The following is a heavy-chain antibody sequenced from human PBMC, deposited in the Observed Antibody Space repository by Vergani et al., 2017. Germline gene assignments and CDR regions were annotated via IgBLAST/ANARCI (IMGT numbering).Heavy chain of an antibody. D-gene: IGHD1-1*01. CDR3: ATKSCGTPGYQIGYFRE. CDR2: ISYDGTLK. V-gene: IGHV3-30*03. CDR1: GSTPCYYG. J-gene: IGHJ1*01. Sequence: HVHLVESVGVVVQPGRSLRRSCVVSGSTPCYYGMHWVRQAQGKGMEWVAVISYDGTLKYYADSVKGRFTISRDNSKSTLYLQMNSLRTEDTAVYDCATKSCGTPGYQIGYFREWGQGTLVTVSS.